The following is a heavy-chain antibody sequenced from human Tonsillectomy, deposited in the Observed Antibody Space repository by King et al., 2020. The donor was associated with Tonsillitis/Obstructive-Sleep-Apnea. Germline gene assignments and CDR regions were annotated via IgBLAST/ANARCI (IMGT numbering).Heavy chain of an antibody. J-gene: IGHJ4*02. CDR1: GYSFTNYW. D-gene: IGHD3-22*01. CDR2: IDPSDSYT. Sequence: QLVQSGAEVKKPGESLRISCKGSGYSFTNYWINWVRQMPGKGLEWMGRIDPSDSYTNYSPSFQGHVTISADKSISTAYLPWCSLKASDTAMYYCATYYYDSSSYRGGFDYWGQGTLVTVSS. V-gene: IGHV5-10-1*03. CDR3: ATYYYDSSSYRGGFDY.